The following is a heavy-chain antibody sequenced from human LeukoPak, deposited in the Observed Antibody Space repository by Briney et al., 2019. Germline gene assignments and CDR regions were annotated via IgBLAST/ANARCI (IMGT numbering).Heavy chain of an antibody. J-gene: IGHJ4*02. CDR3: ARNPQQLWLDY. CDR2: ISAYNGNT. CDR1: GYTFTSYG. V-gene: IGHV1-18*01. Sequence: ASVKVSCKASGYTFTSYGISWVRQAPGQGLEWMGWISAYNGNTNYAQKLQGRVTMTTDTSTSTAYMALRSLRSADTAVYYCARNPQQLWLDYWGQGTLVTVSS. D-gene: IGHD5-18*01.